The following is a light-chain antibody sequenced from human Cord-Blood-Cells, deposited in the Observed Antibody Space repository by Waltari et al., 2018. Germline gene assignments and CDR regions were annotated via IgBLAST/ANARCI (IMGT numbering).Light chain of an antibody. CDR1: SATIGAGYD. J-gene: IGLJ3*02. CDR2: CNS. Sequence: QSVLTQPHSVSGAPGERVTISCTGSSATIGAGYDVHWYQQPPGTAPKLLIYCNSTRPSGVPDRFSGSKSGTSASLAITGLQAEDEADYYCQSYDSSLSGWVFGGGTKLTVL. V-gene: IGLV1-40*01. CDR3: QSYDSSLSGWV.